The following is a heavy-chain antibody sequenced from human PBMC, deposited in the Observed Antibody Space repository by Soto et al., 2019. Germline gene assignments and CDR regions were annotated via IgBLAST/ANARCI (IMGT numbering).Heavy chain of an antibody. CDR1: GFTFSIYE. Sequence: EVQLVESGGGLVQPGGSLRLSCAASGFTFSIYEMNWVRQAPGKGLEWVSFISTSGSTIYYADSVKGRFTISGDNAKNSLFLQMNSLRAEDTAVYYCARDPGCTSTSCYTGVLDYWGQGTLVTVSS. J-gene: IGHJ4*02. V-gene: IGHV3-48*03. CDR2: ISTSGSTI. D-gene: IGHD2-2*02. CDR3: ARDPGCTSTSCYTGVLDY.